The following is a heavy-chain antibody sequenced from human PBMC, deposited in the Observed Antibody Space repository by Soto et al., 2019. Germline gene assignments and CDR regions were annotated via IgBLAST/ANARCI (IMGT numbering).Heavy chain of an antibody. CDR2: IIPIFGTA. D-gene: IGHD6-13*01. CDR1: GYTFTSYY. J-gene: IGHJ6*02. CDR3: ARGGIAAAGTPYYYGMDV. V-gene: IGHV1-69*13. Sequence: SVKVSCKASGYTFTSYYMHWVRQAPGQGLEWMGGIIPIFGTANYAQKFQGRVTITADESTSTAYMELSSLRSEDTAVYYCARGGIAAAGTPYYYGMDVWGQGTTVTVSS.